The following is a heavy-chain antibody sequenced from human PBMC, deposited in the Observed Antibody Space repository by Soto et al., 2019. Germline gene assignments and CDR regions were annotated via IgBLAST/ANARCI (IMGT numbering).Heavy chain of an antibody. CDR3: AKEGGIAARRYGMDV. CDR2: ITGSGGST. J-gene: IGHJ6*02. D-gene: IGHD6-6*01. Sequence: EVQLVESGGGLVQPGRSLRLSCAASGFTFDDYAMHWVRQAPGKGLEWVSGITGSGGSTYYADSVKGRFTISRDNSKNTLYLQMNSLRAEDTAIYYCAKEGGIAARRYGMDVWGQGTTVTVSS. CDR1: GFTFDDYA. V-gene: IGHV3-23*04.